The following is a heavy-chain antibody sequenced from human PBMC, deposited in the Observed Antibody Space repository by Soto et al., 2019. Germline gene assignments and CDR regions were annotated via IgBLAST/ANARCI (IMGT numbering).Heavy chain of an antibody. J-gene: IGHJ4*02. V-gene: IGHV3-30-3*01. Sequence: GGSLRLCCAASGLMLCSYTMHWVCQAPGKGLEWVGVITYDGSNQYYADSVKGRFTISRDNSRNMLFLQMNSLRPDDTAVYYCARAPSGSYPEFDYWGQGTLVTVSS. D-gene: IGHD1-26*01. CDR2: ITYDGSNQ. CDR3: ARAPSGSYPEFDY. CDR1: GLMLCSYT.